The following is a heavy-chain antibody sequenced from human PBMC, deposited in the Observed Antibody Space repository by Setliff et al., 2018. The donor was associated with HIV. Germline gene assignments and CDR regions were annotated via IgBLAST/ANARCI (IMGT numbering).Heavy chain of an antibody. D-gene: IGHD6-19*01. Sequence: GGSLRLSCTASAFTFNKYAMAWVRQAPGKGLEWVSYISSTSSNIYYVDSVEGRFTISRDNADNSLYLQMNSLRAEDTAVYYCARYALAVPGYHNAFDIWGQGTMVTVSS. CDR2: ISSTSSNI. J-gene: IGHJ3*02. CDR1: AFTFNKYA. V-gene: IGHV3-48*01. CDR3: ARYALAVPGYHNAFDI.